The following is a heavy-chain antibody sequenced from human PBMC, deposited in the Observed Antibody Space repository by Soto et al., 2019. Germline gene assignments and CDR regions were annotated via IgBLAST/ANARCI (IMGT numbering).Heavy chain of an antibody. CDR1: DGSFSVYY. CDR2: INHSGSS. J-gene: IGHJ3*02. CDR3: ARDSTRRGACDI. Sequence: SETLSLTCAIYDGSFSVYYWICIRQSPGEALEWIGEINHSGSSNYNPSLKSRVTMSVDSSKNQFSLKLNSVTAADTAVYYCARDSTRRGACDIWGQGTTVT. V-gene: IGHV4-34*01. D-gene: IGHD4-4*01.